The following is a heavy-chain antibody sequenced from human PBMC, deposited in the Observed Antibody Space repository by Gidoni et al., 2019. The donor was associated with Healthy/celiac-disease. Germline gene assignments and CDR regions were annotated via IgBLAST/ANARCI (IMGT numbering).Heavy chain of an antibody. CDR2: ISYDGSNK. V-gene: IGHV3-30*03. CDR3: ARGAWEPPAY. CDR1: GFTFSSYG. Sequence: QVQLVASGGGVVQPGRSLRLSCAASGFTFSSYGMHWVRQAPGKGLEWVAVISYDGSNKYYADSVKGRFTISRDNSKNTLYLQMNSLRAEDTAVYYCARGAWEPPAYWGQGTLVTVSS. D-gene: IGHD1-26*01. J-gene: IGHJ4*02.